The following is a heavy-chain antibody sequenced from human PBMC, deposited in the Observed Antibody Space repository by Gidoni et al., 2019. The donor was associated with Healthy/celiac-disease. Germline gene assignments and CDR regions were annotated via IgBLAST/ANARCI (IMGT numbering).Heavy chain of an antibody. Sequence: QVQLVESGGGVVQPGRSLRLSWAASGFTFSSYGMHWVRQAPGKGLEWVAVIWYDGSNKYYADSVKGRFTISRDNSKNTLYLQMNSLRAEDTAVYYCARDRYYYDSSGFIDYWGQGTLVTVSS. CDR1: GFTFSSYG. CDR3: ARDRYYYDSSGFIDY. D-gene: IGHD3-22*01. V-gene: IGHV3-33*01. CDR2: IWYDGSNK. J-gene: IGHJ4*02.